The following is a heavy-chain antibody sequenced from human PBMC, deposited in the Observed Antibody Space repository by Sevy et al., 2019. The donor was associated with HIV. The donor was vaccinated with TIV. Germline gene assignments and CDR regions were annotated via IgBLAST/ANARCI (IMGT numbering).Heavy chain of an antibody. J-gene: IGHJ3*01. Sequence: GGSLRLSCAASGFTFSDYAMHWVRQVPGKGLEWVSGISWNSGAMGYADSVQGRFTISRDNAKNSLYLQMNSVRAEDTALYYCVRALGYCVINSGYGGAVNAFDFWGQGTMVTVSS. CDR2: ISWNSGAM. CDR3: VRALGYCVINSGYGGAVNAFDF. V-gene: IGHV3-9*01. CDR1: GFTFSDYA. D-gene: IGHD2-15*01.